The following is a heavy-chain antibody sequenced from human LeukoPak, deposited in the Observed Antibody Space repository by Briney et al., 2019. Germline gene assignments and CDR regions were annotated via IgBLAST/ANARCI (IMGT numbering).Heavy chain of an antibody. Sequence: PSETLSLTCTVSGGSVSSSTYYWDWIRQPPGKGLEWIGTIYYSGSTYYNPSLKSRVTISLDTSENQFSLKLTSVTAADTAVYYCARGLTFYGILTGLDSWGQGTLVTVSS. D-gene: IGHD3-9*01. CDR1: GGSVSSSTYY. J-gene: IGHJ1*01. CDR2: IYYSGST. CDR3: ARGLTFYGILTGLDS. V-gene: IGHV4-39*07.